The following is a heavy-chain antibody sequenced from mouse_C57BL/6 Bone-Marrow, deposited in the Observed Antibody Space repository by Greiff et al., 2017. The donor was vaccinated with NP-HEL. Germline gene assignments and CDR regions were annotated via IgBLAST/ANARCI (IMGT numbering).Heavy chain of an antibody. J-gene: IGHJ4*01. D-gene: IGHD1-1*01. CDR3: ARSPHYYGSSYYAMDY. CDR1: GYAFTNYL. V-gene: IGHV1-54*01. CDR2: INPGSGGT. Sequence: VQLQQSGAELVRPGTSVKVSCKASGYAFTNYLIEWVKQRPGQGLEWIGVINPGSGGTNYNEKFKGKATLTADKSSSTAYMQRSSLTSEDSAVYFCARSPHYYGSSYYAMDYWGQGTSVTVSS.